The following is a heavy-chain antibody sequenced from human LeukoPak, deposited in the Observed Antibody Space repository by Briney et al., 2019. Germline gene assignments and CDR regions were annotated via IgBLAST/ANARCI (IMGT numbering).Heavy chain of an antibody. Sequence: GGSLRLSCAASGFTFSSYAMHWVRQAPGKGLEYVSAISSNGGSTYYANSVKGRFTISRDNSKNTLYLQMGSLRVEDMAAYYCARADITGTSYYFDYWGQGTLVTVSS. V-gene: IGHV3-64*01. J-gene: IGHJ4*02. D-gene: IGHD1-20*01. CDR1: GFTFSSYA. CDR2: ISSNGGST. CDR3: ARADITGTSYYFDY.